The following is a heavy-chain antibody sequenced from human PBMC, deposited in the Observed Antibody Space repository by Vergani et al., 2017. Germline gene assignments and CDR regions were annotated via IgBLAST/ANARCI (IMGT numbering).Heavy chain of an antibody. Sequence: QLQLPESGPGLVKPSETLSLTCTVSGDSINSSTYYWGWIRQTPEKGLEGIGSVYYTGSTYYNPSLTSRVTMSIDTCKNVFSLRMTSVTAADTAVYYCARQTEGDDYYNYLDAWAKGAAVTVSS. CDR3: ARQTEGDDYYNYLDA. D-gene: IGHD1-26*01. CDR1: GDSINSSTYY. J-gene: IGHJ6*03. V-gene: IGHV4-39*01. CDR2: VYYTGST.